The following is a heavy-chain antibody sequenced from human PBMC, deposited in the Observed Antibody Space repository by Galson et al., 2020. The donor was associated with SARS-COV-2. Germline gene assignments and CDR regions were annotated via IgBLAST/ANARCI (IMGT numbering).Heavy chain of an antibody. CDR2: IYSGTT. CDR1: DGSVNSGSFY. V-gene: IGHV4-61*01. J-gene: IGHJ4*02. CDR3: ARPHSTGWYYFDY. Sequence: SETLSLTCTVSDGSVNSGSFYWSWIRQPPGKGLEWIGYIYSGTTKYNPSLKSRVTISVDTSKNQYSLKLSSVTAADTAVYYCARPHSTGWYYFDYWGQGTFVHVSP. D-gene: IGHD6-19*01.